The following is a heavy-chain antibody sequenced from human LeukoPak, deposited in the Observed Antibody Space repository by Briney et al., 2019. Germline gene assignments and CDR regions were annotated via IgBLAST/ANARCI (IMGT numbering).Heavy chain of an antibody. CDR1: GFTFSSYG. V-gene: IGHV3-33*01. Sequence: GRSLRLSCAASGFTFSSYGMHWVRQAPGKGLEWVAVIWYDGSNKYYADSVKGRFTISRDNSKNTLYLQMNSLRAEDTAVYYCARDLRDYYDSSYFDCWGQGTLVTVSS. CDR3: ARDLRDYYDSSYFDC. J-gene: IGHJ4*02. D-gene: IGHD3-22*01. CDR2: IWYDGSNK.